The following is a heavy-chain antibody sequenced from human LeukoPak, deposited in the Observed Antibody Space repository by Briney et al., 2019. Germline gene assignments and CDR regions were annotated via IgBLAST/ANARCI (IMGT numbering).Heavy chain of an antibody. Sequence: ASVKVSCKASGYTFTSYAISWVRQAPGQGLEWMGRIIPIFGTANYAQKFQGRVTITTDESTSTAYMELSSLRSEDTAVYYCARGSSGYYSDYWGQGTLVTASS. D-gene: IGHD3-22*01. CDR1: GYTFTSYA. CDR3: ARGSSGYYSDY. J-gene: IGHJ4*02. V-gene: IGHV1-69*05. CDR2: IIPIFGTA.